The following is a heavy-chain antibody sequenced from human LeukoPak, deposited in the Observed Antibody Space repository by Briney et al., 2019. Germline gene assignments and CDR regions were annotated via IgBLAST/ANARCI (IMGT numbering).Heavy chain of an antibody. V-gene: IGHV4-59*08. D-gene: IGHD3-16*01. Sequence: PSETLSLTCTVSGGSISSDYWQWIRQPPGKGLEWVGNIYNSGNNHYNSSLKSRVTISIDTSKNQFSLKLASVAAADTAVYYCATWGYWGQGTLVAVSS. CDR3: ATWGY. J-gene: IGHJ4*02. CDR2: IYNSGNN. CDR1: GGSISSDY.